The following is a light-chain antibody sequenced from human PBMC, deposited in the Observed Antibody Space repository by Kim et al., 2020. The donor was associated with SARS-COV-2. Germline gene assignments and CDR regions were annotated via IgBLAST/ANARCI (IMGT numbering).Light chain of an antibody. Sequence: GTTVTISCTRSSGSIAINYVQWYQQRPGSAPTTVIYEDNQRPSGVPDRFSGSIDSSSNSASLTISGLKTEDEADYYCQSYDSSNVVFGGGTQLTVL. J-gene: IGLJ3*02. CDR2: EDN. CDR3: QSYDSSNVV. CDR1: SGSIAINY. V-gene: IGLV6-57*03.